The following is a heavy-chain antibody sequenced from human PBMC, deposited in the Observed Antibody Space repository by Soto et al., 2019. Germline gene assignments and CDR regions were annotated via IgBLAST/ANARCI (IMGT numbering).Heavy chain of an antibody. CDR2: MTGNGGIT. D-gene: IGHD6-13*01. CDR1: GFAFSNHA. V-gene: IGHV3-23*01. J-gene: IGHJ4*02. CDR3: ARLGSSNPFFEY. Sequence: LRLSCAASGFAFSNHAMSWVRQAPGKGLEWVSAMTGNGGITNYADSVRGRFTISRDNSKNRLYLQMDSLRAEDSAVYYCARLGSSNPFFEYWGQGTLVTVSS.